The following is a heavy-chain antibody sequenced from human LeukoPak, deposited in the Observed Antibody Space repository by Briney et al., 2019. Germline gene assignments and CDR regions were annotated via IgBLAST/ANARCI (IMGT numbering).Heavy chain of an antibody. CDR2: IYYSGST. Sequence: KPSETLSLTCTVSGGSISSYYWSWIRQPPGKGLEWIGYIYYSGSTNYNPSLKSRVTISVDTSKNQFSLTLSSVSAADTAVYYCARDLGDGYNSGDAFDIWGQGTMVTVSS. CDR1: GGSISSYY. D-gene: IGHD5-24*01. J-gene: IGHJ3*02. V-gene: IGHV4-59*01. CDR3: ARDLGDGYNSGDAFDI.